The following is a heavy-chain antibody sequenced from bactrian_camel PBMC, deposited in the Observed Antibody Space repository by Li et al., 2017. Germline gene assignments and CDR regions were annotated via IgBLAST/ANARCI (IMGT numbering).Heavy chain of an antibody. CDR1: GYTFNTY. CDR3: AAARGRVLSLRVGSFSH. J-gene: IGHJ4*01. CDR2: IYTGGGDG. V-gene: IGHV3S40*01. Sequence: VQLVESGGGSALAGGSVRLSCAASGYTFNTYSWFRQAPGQEREGVASIYTGGGDGYYADAVKGRFTISHDNAKKTAYLQMNTLKPEDSGMYYCAAARGRVLSLRVGSFSHWGQGTQVTVS. D-gene: IGHD5*01.